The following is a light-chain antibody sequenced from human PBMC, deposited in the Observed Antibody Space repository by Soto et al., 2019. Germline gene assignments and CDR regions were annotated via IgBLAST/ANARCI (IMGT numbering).Light chain of an antibody. CDR3: MQATYWPYT. CDR1: QSLVHSDGNTY. J-gene: IGKJ2*01. V-gene: IGKV2-30*02. Sequence: DVVMTQSPLSLPVTFGQPASISCRSSQSLVHSDGNTYLNWFHQRPGQSPRRLIYKISNRDSGVPDRLSGSGSGTDFTLNISTGEAEDVVGVYLCMQATYWPYTFGPVTKLDIK. CDR2: KIS.